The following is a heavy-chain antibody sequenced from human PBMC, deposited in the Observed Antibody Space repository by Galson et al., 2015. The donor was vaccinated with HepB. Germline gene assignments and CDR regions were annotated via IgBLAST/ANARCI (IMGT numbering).Heavy chain of an antibody. CDR1: GDSISSVGYS. J-gene: IGHJ4*02. V-gene: IGHV4-30-2*01. Sequence: LSLTCAVSGDSISSVGYSWSWIRQPPGKGLEWIGYIYHSGGTYCNPSLKSRVTISVDRSKNQFSLKLSSVTAADTAVYYCARVDTALVSFDYWGQGILVTVSS. CDR2: IYHSGGT. CDR3: ARVDTALVSFDY. D-gene: IGHD5-18*01.